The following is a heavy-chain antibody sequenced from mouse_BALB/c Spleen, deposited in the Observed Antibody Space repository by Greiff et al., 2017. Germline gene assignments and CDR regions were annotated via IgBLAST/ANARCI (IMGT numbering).Heavy chain of an antibody. CDR2: ISSGSSTI. D-gene: IGHD1-2*01. Sequence: DVMLVESGGGLVQPGGSRKLSCAASGFTFSSFGMHWVRQAPEKGLEWVAYISSGSSTIYYADTVKGRFTISRDNPKNTLFLQMTSLRSEDTAMYYCARDYGDYFDYWGQGTTLTVSS. CDR1: GFTFSSFG. J-gene: IGHJ2*01. V-gene: IGHV5-17*02. CDR3: ARDYGDYFDY.